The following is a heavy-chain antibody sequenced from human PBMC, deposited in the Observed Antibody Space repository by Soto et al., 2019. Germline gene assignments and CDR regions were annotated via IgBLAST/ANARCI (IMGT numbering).Heavy chain of an antibody. CDR2: ISSDGKTE. D-gene: IGHD2-8*01. Sequence: QVQLVESGGGVIQPGGSLRLSCGASGFTLSNFGVHWVRQAPGKGPEWVGAISSDGKTESYGASVRGRFTVSRDNSQNRVFLQMNSLRSDDTGVYYCAQGHAGVIHSQFDIWGQGTMVTVSS. CDR3: AQGHAGVIHSQFDI. J-gene: IGHJ3*02. V-gene: IGHV3-30*18. CDR1: GFTLSNFG.